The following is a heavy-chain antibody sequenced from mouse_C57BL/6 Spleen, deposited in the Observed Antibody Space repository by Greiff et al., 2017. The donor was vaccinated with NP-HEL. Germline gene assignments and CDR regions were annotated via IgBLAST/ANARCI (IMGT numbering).Heavy chain of an antibody. V-gene: IGHV1-53*01. CDR3: ARVLYSNPYYYAMDY. CDR2: INPSNGGT. D-gene: IGHD2-5*01. Sequence: QVQLQQPGTELVKPGASVKLSCKASGYTFTSYWMHWVKQRPGQGLEWIGNINPSNGGTNYNEKFKSKATLTVDKSSSTAYMQLSSLTSEDSAVYYCARVLYSNPYYYAMDYWGQGTSVTVSS. J-gene: IGHJ4*01. CDR1: GYTFTSYW.